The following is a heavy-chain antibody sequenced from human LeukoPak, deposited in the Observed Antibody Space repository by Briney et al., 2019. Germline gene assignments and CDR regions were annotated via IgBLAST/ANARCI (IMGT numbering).Heavy chain of an antibody. CDR1: GFTFSRYA. J-gene: IGHJ4*02. CDR3: VKARGIQLWLPGDY. Sequence: AGSLRPSCSASGFTFSRYAMHWVRQAPGKGLEYFSAISSNGGSTYYGDSVKGRFTISRDNSKNTLYLQMSSLRAEDTAVYYCVKARGIQLWLPGDYWGQGTLVTVSS. V-gene: IGHV3-64D*09. CDR2: ISSNGGST. D-gene: IGHD5-18*01.